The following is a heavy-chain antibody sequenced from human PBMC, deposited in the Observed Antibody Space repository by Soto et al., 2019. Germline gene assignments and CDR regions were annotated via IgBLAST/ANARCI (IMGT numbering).Heavy chain of an antibody. CDR3: ARDRAMATMTFDS. CDR1: GFRFDDYA. V-gene: IGHV3-9*01. J-gene: IGHJ4*02. Sequence: GGSLRLSCAASGFRFDDYAMHWVRQAPGKGLEWLSGISWNHVTTGYADSVKGRFTISRDNAKNSLSLEMTSLTAEDTAVYYCARDRAMATMTFDSWGPGSLVTVSS. D-gene: IGHD5-12*01. CDR2: ISWNHVTT.